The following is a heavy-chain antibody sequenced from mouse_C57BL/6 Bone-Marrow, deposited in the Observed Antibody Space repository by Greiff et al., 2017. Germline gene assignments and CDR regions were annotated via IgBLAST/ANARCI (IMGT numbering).Heavy chain of an antibody. D-gene: IGHD2-13*01. CDR3: ARQVRGYAMDY. J-gene: IGHJ4*01. CDR1: GFTFSSYG. CDR2: ISSGGSYT. V-gene: IGHV5-6*01. Sequence: EVQLVESGGDLVKPGGSLKLSCAASGFTFSSYGMSWVRQTPDKRLEWVATISSGGSYTSYPDSVKWRFTISRDNAKNTLYLQMSSLKSEDTAMYYCARQVRGYAMDYWGQGTSVTVAS.